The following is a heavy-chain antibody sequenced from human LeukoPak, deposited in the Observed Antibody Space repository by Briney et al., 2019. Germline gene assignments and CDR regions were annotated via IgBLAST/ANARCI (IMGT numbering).Heavy chain of an antibody. CDR1: GGSFSGYY. Sequence: SETLSLTCAVYGGSFSGYYWSWIRQPPGKGLEWIGEINHSGSTNYNPSLKSRVTISVDTSKNQFSLKLGSVTAADTAVYYWGRNAPREYYYDSSGYDYWGQGTLVTVSS. CDR3: GRNAPREYYYDSSGYDY. CDR2: INHSGST. D-gene: IGHD3-22*01. V-gene: IGHV4-34*01. J-gene: IGHJ4*02.